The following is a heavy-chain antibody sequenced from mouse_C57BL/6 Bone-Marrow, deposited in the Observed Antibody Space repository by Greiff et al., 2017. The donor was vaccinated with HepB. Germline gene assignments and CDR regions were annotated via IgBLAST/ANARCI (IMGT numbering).Heavy chain of an antibody. V-gene: IGHV5-4*01. CDR1: GFTFSSYA. CDR2: ISGGGSYT. D-gene: IGHD1-1*01. CDR3: ARDDYGSFYAMDY. Sequence: EVKLMESGGGLVKPGGSLKLSCAASGFTFSSYAMSWVRQTPEKRLEWVATISGGGSYTYYPDNVKGRFTISRDNAKNNLYLQMSHLKSEDTAMYYCARDDYGSFYAMDYWGQGTSVTVSS. J-gene: IGHJ4*01.